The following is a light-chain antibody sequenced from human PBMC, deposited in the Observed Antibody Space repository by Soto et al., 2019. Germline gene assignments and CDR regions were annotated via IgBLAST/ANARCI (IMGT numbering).Light chain of an antibody. Sequence: QSVLTQPASVSGSPGQSITISCSGTSSDVGNFNFVSWYQQHPGKAPKLMIYEGSKRPSGVSNRFSGSKSGNTASLTISGLRAEDEADYYCCSYAGSTSVLFGGGTQLTVL. V-gene: IGLV2-23*01. CDR1: SSDVGNFNF. CDR2: EGS. CDR3: CSYAGSTSVL. J-gene: IGLJ2*01.